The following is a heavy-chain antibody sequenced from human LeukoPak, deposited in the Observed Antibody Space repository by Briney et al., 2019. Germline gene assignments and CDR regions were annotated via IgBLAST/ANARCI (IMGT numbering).Heavy chain of an antibody. Sequence: ASVKVSCKASGYTFTCYAMHRVRQAPGQGREWVGRLDPNSGGTNYAQDFQSRVTITRDTSINTAYMELSRLRSDDTAKYYCTRDLTISGPIGIWGQGTLVTLSA. J-gene: IGHJ4*02. CDR2: LDPNSGGT. V-gene: IGHV1-2*06. D-gene: IGHD3-9*01. CDR3: TRDLTISGPIGI. CDR1: GYTFTCYA.